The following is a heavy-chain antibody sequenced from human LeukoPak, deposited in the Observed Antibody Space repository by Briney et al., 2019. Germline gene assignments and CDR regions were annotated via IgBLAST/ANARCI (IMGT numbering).Heavy chain of an antibody. CDR2: INPNGGDT. J-gene: IGHJ6*03. CDR1: GYTFNAYY. Sequence: ASVNVSCKASGYTFNAYYMHWVRQAPGQGLEWMGRINPNGGDTNYAQKFGGRVTMTTDTTISTAYMELSNLRSDDTAVYFCARSAAQCTNGVCYTEYYMDVWGKGTTVAVSS. V-gene: IGHV1-2*02. D-gene: IGHD2-8*01. CDR3: ARSAAQCTNGVCYTEYYMDV.